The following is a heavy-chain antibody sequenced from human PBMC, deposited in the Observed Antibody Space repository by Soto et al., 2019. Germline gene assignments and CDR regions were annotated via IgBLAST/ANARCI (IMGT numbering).Heavy chain of an antibody. D-gene: IGHD6-6*01. CDR1: GYTFTSYA. J-gene: IGHJ5*02. V-gene: IGHV1-3*01. CDR3: ARAPSSSSSLVYFGPLENNWFDP. CDR2: TNAGNGNT. Sequence: GSVKGSFKASGYTFTSYAMHLVREAPGQSLEWIGWTNAGNGNTKYSQKFQGRVTITRDTSASTAYMELSSLRSEDTAVYYCARAPSSSSSLVYFGPLENNWFDPWGQGTMVTVSS.